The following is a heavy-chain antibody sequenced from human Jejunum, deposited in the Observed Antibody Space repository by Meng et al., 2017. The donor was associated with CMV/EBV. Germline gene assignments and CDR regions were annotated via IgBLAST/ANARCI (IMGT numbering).Heavy chain of an antibody. J-gene: IGHJ4*02. D-gene: IGHD2-2*01. Sequence: EVQLVESGGGLVKPGGSLRLSCAASGFTFSSYNMNWARQAPGKGLEWISYFSIDSSNIAYADSVKGRFTISRDNAKNSLYLQMNSLRAEDTAVYYCVRDNAWAFDYWGQGTLGTVSS. CDR1: GFTFSSYN. V-gene: IGHV3-21*03. CDR3: VRDNAWAFDY. CDR2: FSIDSSNI.